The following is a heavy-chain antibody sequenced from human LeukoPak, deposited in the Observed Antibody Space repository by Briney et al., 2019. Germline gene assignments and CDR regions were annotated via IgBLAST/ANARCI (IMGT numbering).Heavy chain of an antibody. CDR3: ARMSYYDSSGDNWFDP. D-gene: IGHD3-22*01. Sequence: GASVKVSCKASGYTFTSYGISWVRQAPGQGLEWMGGIIPIFGTANYAQKFQGRVTITADESTSTAYMELSSLRSEDTAVYYCARMSYYDSSGDNWFDPWGQGTLVTVSS. CDR1: GYTFTSYG. V-gene: IGHV1-69*13. J-gene: IGHJ5*02. CDR2: IIPIFGTA.